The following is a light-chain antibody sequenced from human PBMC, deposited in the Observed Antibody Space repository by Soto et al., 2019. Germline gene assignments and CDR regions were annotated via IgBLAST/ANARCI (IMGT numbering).Light chain of an antibody. CDR3: CSYAYNNMWV. J-gene: IGLJ3*02. CDR2: EGN. CDR1: NSDVLTYDG. Sequence: QSALTQPASVSGSPGQSITISCTGPNSDVLTYDGVSWYQHHPGKAPKLILYEGNKRPSGVSSRFSGPKSGNLASLTISGLQAEDEADYYCCSYAYNNMWVFGGGTKLTVL. V-gene: IGLV2-23*01.